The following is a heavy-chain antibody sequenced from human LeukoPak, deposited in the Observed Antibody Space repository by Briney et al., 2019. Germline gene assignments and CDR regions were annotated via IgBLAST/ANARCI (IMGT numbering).Heavy chain of an antibody. CDR2: ISGSDGST. J-gene: IGHJ4*02. Sequence: GGSLRLSCAASGFTFSSYAMSWVRQAPGKGLEWVSAISGSDGSTYYTDSVKGRFTISRDNSKNTLYLQMNSLRAEDTAVYYCAKGVTGYSSGWYVDYWGQGTLVTISS. V-gene: IGHV3-23*01. D-gene: IGHD6-19*01. CDR3: AKGVTGYSSGWYVDY. CDR1: GFTFSSYA.